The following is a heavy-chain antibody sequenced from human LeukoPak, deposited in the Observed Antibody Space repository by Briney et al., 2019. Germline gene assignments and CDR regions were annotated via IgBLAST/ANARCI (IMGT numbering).Heavy chain of an antibody. CDR1: GGSIGSGGYY. J-gene: IGHJ3*02. CDR3: ARILRYLEDAFDI. D-gene: IGHD3-3*01. V-gene: IGHV4-31*03. CDR2: IYYSGST. Sequence: SQTLSLTCTVSGGSIGSGGYYWSWIRQHPGKGLEWIGYIYYSGSTYYNPSLKSRVTISVDTSKNQFSLKLSSVTAADTAVYYCARILRYLEDAFDIWGQGTMVTVSS.